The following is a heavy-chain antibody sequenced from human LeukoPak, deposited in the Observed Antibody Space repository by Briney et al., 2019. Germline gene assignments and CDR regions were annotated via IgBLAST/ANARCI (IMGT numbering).Heavy chain of an antibody. Sequence: NPSETLSLTPTVSGESISSYFWSWIRQPAGERLEWIWRISASGSAHYTPSLKSRVTMSVDTSKNQSPLKLSSVTAPETAVYYCARVAYDILTGYLYHFDYWGQGTLVTVSS. CDR1: GESISSYF. J-gene: IGHJ4*02. CDR3: ARVAYDILTGYLYHFDY. CDR2: ISASGSA. V-gene: IGHV4-4*07. D-gene: IGHD3-9*01.